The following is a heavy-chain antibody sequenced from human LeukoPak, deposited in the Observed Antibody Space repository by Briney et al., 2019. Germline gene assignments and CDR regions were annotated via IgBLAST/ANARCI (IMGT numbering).Heavy chain of an antibody. D-gene: IGHD1-26*01. CDR1: GGTFSSYA. Sequence: ASVKVSCKASGGTFSSYAISWVRQAPGKGLEWMGGFDPEDGETIYAQKFQGRVTMTEDTSTDTAYMELSSLRSEDTAVYYCATGMVGELLPLDYWGQGTLVTVSS. CDR2: FDPEDGET. CDR3: ATGMVGELLPLDY. J-gene: IGHJ4*02. V-gene: IGHV1-24*01.